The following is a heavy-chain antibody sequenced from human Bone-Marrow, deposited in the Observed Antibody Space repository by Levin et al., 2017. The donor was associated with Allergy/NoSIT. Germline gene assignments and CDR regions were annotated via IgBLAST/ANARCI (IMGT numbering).Heavy chain of an antibody. CDR1: GGSITSYY. Sequence: SETLSLTCTVSGGSITSYYWTWIRQSPEKRLEWIGYIYYSGSTNYNPSLKTRVTMSVDTSKNLFSLNLRSVTAADSAVYYCARATPSGGNSYYYFYMDVWGKGTTVTVSS. V-gene: IGHV4-59*01. J-gene: IGHJ6*03. D-gene: IGHD2-8*02. CDR3: ARATPSGGNSYYYFYMDV. CDR2: IYYSGST.